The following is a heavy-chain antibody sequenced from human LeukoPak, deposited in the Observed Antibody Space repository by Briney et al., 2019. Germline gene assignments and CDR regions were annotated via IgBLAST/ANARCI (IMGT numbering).Heavy chain of an antibody. V-gene: IGHV3-72*01. CDR1: GFTFSDHY. J-gene: IGHJ4*02. CDR3: ARIRGSGFYYFDS. D-gene: IGHD6-19*01. CDR2: IRTKANGYTT. Sequence: PGGSLRLSCAASGFTFSDHYMDWVRQAPGKGLEWVGRIRTKANGYTTEYAASVKGRFTISGDESNNSLYLQMNSLKTEDTALYYCARIRGSGFYYFDSWGQGTLVTVSS.